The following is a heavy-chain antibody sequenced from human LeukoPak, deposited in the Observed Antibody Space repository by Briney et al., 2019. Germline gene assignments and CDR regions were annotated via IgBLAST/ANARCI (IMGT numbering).Heavy chain of an antibody. Sequence: GESLKISCKVSGYRFVSYRVDWVRQRPGRGLELMGIIFPGDSETTYSPSFQGQVTTSVDKSIDTAYLQFNTLEASDTAMYYCARRGVWDSVVRSTRHYFDFWGQGTLVTVSS. CDR3: ARRGVWDSVVRSTRHYFDF. CDR1: GYRFVSYR. V-gene: IGHV5-51*01. CDR2: IFPGDSET. J-gene: IGHJ4*02. D-gene: IGHD2-21*01.